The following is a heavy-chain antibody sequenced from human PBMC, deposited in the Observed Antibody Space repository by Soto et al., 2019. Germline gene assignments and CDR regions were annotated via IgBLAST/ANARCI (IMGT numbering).Heavy chain of an antibody. CDR1: GFTFRNQD. J-gene: IGHJ4*02. V-gene: IGHV3-23*01. CDR3: AEDRQFRSYYESAGHYND. CDR2: ISGRGGVT. Sequence: EVQLLESGGGLVQPGGSLRLTCVGSGFTFRNQDMRWVRQAPGKGLEWVSGISGRGGVTYYADSVKGRFTISRDNSNNALYLDMYDLRANDAAVYYCAEDRQFRSYYESAGHYNDWGQGALGTVSS. D-gene: IGHD3-22*01.